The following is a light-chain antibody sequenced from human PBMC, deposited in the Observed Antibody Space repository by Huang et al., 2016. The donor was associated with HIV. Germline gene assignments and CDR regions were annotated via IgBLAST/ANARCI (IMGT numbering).Light chain of an antibody. CDR3: QQRSNWPT. Sequence: EIVLTQSPATLSLSPGERATLSCRASQSVSTFLAWYQQKPGQAPRLLIHEASNRAAGIPARFSGSGSGTYFTLTISSLEPEDFAVYYCQQRSNWPTFGPGTKVDIK. V-gene: IGKV3-11*01. J-gene: IGKJ3*01. CDR1: QSVSTF. CDR2: EAS.